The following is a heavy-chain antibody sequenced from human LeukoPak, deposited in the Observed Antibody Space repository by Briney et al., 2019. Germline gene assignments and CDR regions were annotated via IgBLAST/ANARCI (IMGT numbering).Heavy chain of an antibody. CDR1: PHAYTNHN. CDR2: IHSSSGSI. V-gene: IGHV3-21*01. D-gene: IGHD2-2*01. Sequence: GGSLRLSCDAAPHAYTNHNMILIRQAPGKGLEWVSSIHSSSGSIYYADSLKGRFTISRDNAKSSLYLQMNRLRAEGTAEYYVARDPAWDAFDIWGQGTMVTVSS. J-gene: IGHJ3*02. CDR3: ARDPAWDAFDI.